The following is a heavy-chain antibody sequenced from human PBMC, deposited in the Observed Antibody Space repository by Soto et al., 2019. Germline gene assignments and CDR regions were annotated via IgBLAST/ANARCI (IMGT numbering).Heavy chain of an antibody. J-gene: IGHJ5*02. V-gene: IGHV4-59*08. CDR2: IYYSGST. CDR3: ARLITGTTTPWFDP. D-gene: IGHD1-7*01. CDR1: GGSISSYY. Sequence: SETLPLTCTVSGGSISSYYWSWIRQPPGKGLEWIGYIYYSGSTNYNPSLKSRVTISVDTSKNQFSLKLSSVTAADTAVYYCARLITGTTTPWFDPWGQGTLVTVSS.